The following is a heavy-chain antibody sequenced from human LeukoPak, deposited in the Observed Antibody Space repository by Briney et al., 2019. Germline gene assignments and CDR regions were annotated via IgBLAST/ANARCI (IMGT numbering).Heavy chain of an antibody. CDR1: GYTFTSYG. V-gene: IGHV1-18*04. CDR2: ISAYNGNT. D-gene: IGHD3-16*01. CDR3: ARDGGPASYYGMDV. Sequence: ASVTVSCKASGYTFTSYGISWVRQAPGQGLEWMGWISAYNGNTNYGQKLQGRVTMTTYTSTSTGYMELRSLRSDDTAVYYCARDGGPASYYGMDVWGKGTTVTVSS. J-gene: IGHJ6*04.